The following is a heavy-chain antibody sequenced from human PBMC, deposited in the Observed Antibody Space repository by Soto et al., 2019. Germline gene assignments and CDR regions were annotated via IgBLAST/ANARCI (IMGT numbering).Heavy chain of an antibody. CDR1: GFTFSYYP. CDR2: ISFDGSNK. J-gene: IGHJ6*02. Sequence: QMQLVESGGGAVQPGRSLRLSCAASGFTFSYYPMHWVRQAPGKGLEWVAVISFDGSNKYYADSVKGRFTISRDNSKNTLYLQMNSLRGEDTAVYYCARVPGHTVASLYIYPLDGREPLSDVDVWGQGTTVTVSS. CDR3: ARVPGHTVASLYIYPLDGREPLSDVDV. D-gene: IGHD4-17*01. V-gene: IGHV3-30*04.